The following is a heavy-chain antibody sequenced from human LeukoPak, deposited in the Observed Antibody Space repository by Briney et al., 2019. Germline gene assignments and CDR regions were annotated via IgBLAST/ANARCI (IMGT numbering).Heavy chain of an antibody. Sequence: SETLSLTCAVYGGSFSGYYWSWIRQPPGRGLEWIGGISHSISTNYNPSLKSRVTISVDTSKNQFSLKLSSVTAADTAVYYCAAQYSGYVRLDYWGQGTLVTVSS. CDR3: AAQYSGYVRLDY. V-gene: IGHV4-34*01. CDR2: ISHSIST. J-gene: IGHJ4*02. CDR1: GGSFSGYY. D-gene: IGHD5-12*01.